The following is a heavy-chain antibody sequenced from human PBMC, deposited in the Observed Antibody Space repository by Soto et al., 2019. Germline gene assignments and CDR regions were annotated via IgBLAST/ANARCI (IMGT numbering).Heavy chain of an antibody. CDR1: GGTFSSYA. J-gene: IGHJ4*02. CDR2: IIPIFGTA. D-gene: IGHD5-12*01. CDR3: ASRGRGYDQYYFDY. Sequence: GASVKVSCKASGGTFSSYAISWVRQAPGQGLEWMGGIIPIFGTANYAQKFQGRVTITADESTSTAYMELSSLRSEDTAVYYCASRGRGYDQYYFDYWGQGTLVTVSS. V-gene: IGHV1-69*13.